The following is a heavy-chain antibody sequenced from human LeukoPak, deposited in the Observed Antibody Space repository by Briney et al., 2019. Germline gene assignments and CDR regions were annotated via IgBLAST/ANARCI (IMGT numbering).Heavy chain of an antibody. V-gene: IGHV4-59*01. CDR2: IYYSGST. J-gene: IGHJ6*03. CDR3: ARDSTRYYYMDV. CDR1: GGPIRSYY. D-gene: IGHD2-2*01. Sequence: SETLSLTCTVSGGPIRSYYWIWIRQSPGKGLEGIGYIYYSGSTNYHPSLKSRVTISVDTSKNQFSLKLSSVTAADTAVYYCARDSTRYYYMDVWGKGTTVTVSS.